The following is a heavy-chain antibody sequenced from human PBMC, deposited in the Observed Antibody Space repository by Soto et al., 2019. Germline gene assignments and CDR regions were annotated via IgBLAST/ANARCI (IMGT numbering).Heavy chain of an antibody. CDR3: ARAGSRYRRSQVYFDY. CDR2: ISGSGDRT. Sequence: GGSLRLSCAASGFTFNTYAMSWVRQAPGKGLEWVSGISGSGDRTHYPDSVKGRFTISRDNSKNTLYLQMKSLRAEDTAVYYCARAGSRYRRSQVYFDYGAQGTLGTVS. CDR1: GFTFNTYA. V-gene: IGHV3-23*01. D-gene: IGHD1-26*01. J-gene: IGHJ4*02.